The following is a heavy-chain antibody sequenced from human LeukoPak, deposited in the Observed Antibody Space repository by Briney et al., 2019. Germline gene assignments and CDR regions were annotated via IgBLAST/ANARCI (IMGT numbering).Heavy chain of an antibody. V-gene: IGHV4-38-2*02. Sequence: TSETLSLTCTVSGYSISSGYYWGWIRQPPGKGLEWIGSIYHSGSTYYNPSLKSRVTISVDTSKNQFSLKLSSVTAADTAVYYCASSSPTFGNADYWGQGTLVTVSS. CDR1: GYSISSGYY. J-gene: IGHJ4*02. D-gene: IGHD3-16*01. CDR3: ASSSPTFGNADY. CDR2: IYHSGST.